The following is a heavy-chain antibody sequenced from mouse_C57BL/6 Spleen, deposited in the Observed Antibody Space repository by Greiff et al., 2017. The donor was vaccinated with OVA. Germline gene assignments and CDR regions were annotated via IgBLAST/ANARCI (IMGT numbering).Heavy chain of an antibody. Sequence: QVQLQQSGAELARPGASVKMSCKASGYTFTSYTMHWVKQRPGQGLEWIGYINPSSGYTKYNQKFKDKATLTADKSSSTAYMLLSSLTYEDSAVYYCARFPYYNGSRDYAMDYWGQGTSVTVSS. CDR1: GYTFTSYT. J-gene: IGHJ4*01. CDR3: ARFPYYNGSRDYAMDY. V-gene: IGHV1-4*01. CDR2: INPSSGYT. D-gene: IGHD1-1*01.